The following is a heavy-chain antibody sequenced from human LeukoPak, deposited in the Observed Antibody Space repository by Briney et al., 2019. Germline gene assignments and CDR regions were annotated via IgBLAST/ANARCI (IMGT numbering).Heavy chain of an antibody. CDR3: AREEPAGSIDY. V-gene: IGHV3-64*01. Sequence: GGSLGLSCAASGFVFNSHPMHWVRQAPGKGLECVSAISGTGHNTYYANSVKGRFTISRDNSRSTLYLQMGSLRAEDTALYYCAREEPAGSIDYWGQGTLVTVSS. J-gene: IGHJ4*02. D-gene: IGHD1-14*01. CDR2: ISGTGHNT. CDR1: GFVFNSHP.